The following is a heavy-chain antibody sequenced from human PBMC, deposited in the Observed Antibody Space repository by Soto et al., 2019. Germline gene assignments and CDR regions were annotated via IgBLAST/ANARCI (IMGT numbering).Heavy chain of an antibody. CDR3: ARQHYGDYFDY. CDR2: IKDDGSQK. D-gene: IGHD3-10*01. CDR1: GFDFRKFW. Sequence: EVQLVESGGGLVQTGGSLRLSCAASGFDFRKFWMNWIRHVPGKGLEWVATIKDDGSQKFYVDSVRGRFSISRDNGMNFVFLEMSGLGGGDRATYYCARQHYGDYFDYWGQGVVVTVSS. V-gene: IGHV3-7*01. J-gene: IGHJ4*02.